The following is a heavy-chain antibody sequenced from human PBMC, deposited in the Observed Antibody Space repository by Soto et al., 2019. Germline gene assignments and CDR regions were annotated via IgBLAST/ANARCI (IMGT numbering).Heavy chain of an antibody. D-gene: IGHD3-16*02. J-gene: IGHJ3*02. V-gene: IGHV3-23*01. Sequence: VQLLESGGGLVQPGGSLRLSCAASGFTFSSYAMSWVRQAPGKGLEWVSAISGSGGSTYYADSVKGRFTISRDNSKNTLYLQMNSLRAEDTAVYYCAKDLAYDYIWGSYRLSAFDIWGQGTMVTVSS. CDR1: GFTFSSYA. CDR2: ISGSGGST. CDR3: AKDLAYDYIWGSYRLSAFDI.